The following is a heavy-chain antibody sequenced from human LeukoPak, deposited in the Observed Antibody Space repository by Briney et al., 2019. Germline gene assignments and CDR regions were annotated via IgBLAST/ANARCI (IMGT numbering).Heavy chain of an antibody. CDR2: IWFDGSNK. Sequence: GGSLRLSCAASGFTFSSHGMHWVRQAPGKGLEWVAVIWFDGSNKYYADSVKGRFTISRDNSKNTLSLQMNSLRAEDTAVHYCARAGSGSHPKELGAFDIWGQGTMVTVSS. J-gene: IGHJ3*02. D-gene: IGHD1-26*01. CDR1: GFTFSSHG. V-gene: IGHV3-33*01. CDR3: ARAGSGSHPKELGAFDI.